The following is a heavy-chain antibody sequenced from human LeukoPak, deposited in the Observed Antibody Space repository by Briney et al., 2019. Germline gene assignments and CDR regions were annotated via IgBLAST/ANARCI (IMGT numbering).Heavy chain of an antibody. Sequence: SETLSLTCTVSGGSISSYYWSWIRQPPGKGLEWIGYSYNSGSPNYNPSLKSRVTISVDTSKNQFSLKVSSVTAAYTAVYYCARHGGSYSFDYWGQGTLVTVSS. J-gene: IGHJ4*02. CDR3: ARHGGSYSFDY. CDR1: GGSISSYY. V-gene: IGHV4-59*08. D-gene: IGHD1-26*01. CDR2: SYNSGSP.